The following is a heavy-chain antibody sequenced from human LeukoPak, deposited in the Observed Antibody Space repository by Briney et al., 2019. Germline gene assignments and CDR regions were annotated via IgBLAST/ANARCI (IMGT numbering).Heavy chain of an antibody. CDR3: ARATPELWFGELLPSYLSDY. CDR1: GGTFSSYA. Sequence: ASVKVSCKASGGTFSSYAISWVRQAPGQGLEWMGGIIPIFGTANYAQKFQGRDTIATDESTSTAYMELSSLRSEDTAVYYCARATPELWFGELLPSYLSDYWGQGTLVTVSS. D-gene: IGHD3-10*01. J-gene: IGHJ4*02. CDR2: IIPIFGTA. V-gene: IGHV1-69*05.